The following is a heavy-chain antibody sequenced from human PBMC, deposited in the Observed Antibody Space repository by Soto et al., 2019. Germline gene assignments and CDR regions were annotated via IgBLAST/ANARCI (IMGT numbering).Heavy chain of an antibody. J-gene: IGHJ5*02. CDR2: IWYDGSNK. D-gene: IGHD3-9*01. V-gene: IGHV3-33*01. Sequence: PGGSLRLSCAASGFTFSSYGMHWVRQAPGKGLEWVAVIWYDGSNKYYADSVKGRFTISRDNSKNTLYLQMNSLRAEDTAVYYCAISERYFDWFHHWGQGTLVTVSS. CDR1: GFTFSSYG. CDR3: AISERYFDWFHH.